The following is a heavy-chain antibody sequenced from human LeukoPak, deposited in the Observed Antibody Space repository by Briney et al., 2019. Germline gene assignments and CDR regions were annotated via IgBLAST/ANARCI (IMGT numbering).Heavy chain of an antibody. CDR3: ARAIQLWSYYFDY. CDR1: GFTFSSYL. V-gene: IGHV3-7*01. D-gene: IGHD5-18*01. Sequence: GGSLRLSCAASGFTFSSYLMSWVRQAPGKGLEWVANIKQDGSEKYYVDSVKGRFTISRDNAKNSLYLQMNSLRAEDTAVYYCARAIQLWSYYFDYWGQGTLVTVSS. CDR2: IKQDGSEK. J-gene: IGHJ4*02.